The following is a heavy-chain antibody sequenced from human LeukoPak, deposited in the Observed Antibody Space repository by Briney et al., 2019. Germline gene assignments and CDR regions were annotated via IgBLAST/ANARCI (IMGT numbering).Heavy chain of an antibody. J-gene: IGHJ4*02. D-gene: IGHD3-22*01. CDR3: ARLDTISYYYDSTRDY. CDR1: GYTFTSYY. CDR2: INPSGGST. Sequence: ASVKVSCKASGYTFTSYYMHWVRQAPGQGLEWMGIINPSGGSTSYAQKFQGRVTMTRDTSISTAYMELSRLRSDDTAVYYCARLDTISYYYDSTRDYWGQGTLVTVSS. V-gene: IGHV1-46*01.